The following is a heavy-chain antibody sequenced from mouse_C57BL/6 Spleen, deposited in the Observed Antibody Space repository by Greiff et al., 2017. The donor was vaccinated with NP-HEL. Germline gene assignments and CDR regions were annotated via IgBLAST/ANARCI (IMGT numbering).Heavy chain of an antibody. CDR1: GFTFSSYA. CDR3: ARDGMDYYGSSYFDY. D-gene: IGHD1-1*01. Sequence: EVKVEESGGGLVKPGGSLKLSCAASGFTFSSYAMSWVRQTPEKRLEWVATISDGGSYTYYPDNVKGRFTISRDNAKNNLYLQMSHLKSEDTAMYYCARDGMDYYGSSYFDYWGQGTTLTVSS. CDR2: ISDGGSYT. J-gene: IGHJ2*01. V-gene: IGHV5-4*01.